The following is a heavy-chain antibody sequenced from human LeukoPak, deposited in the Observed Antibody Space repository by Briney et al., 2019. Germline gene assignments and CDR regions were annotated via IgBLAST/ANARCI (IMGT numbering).Heavy chain of an antibody. V-gene: IGHV4-59*01. CDR2: IYYSGST. CDR3: ARDVEGITGAFDI. Sequence: SETLSLTCTVSGGSISSYYWSWIRQPPGKGLEWIGYIYYSGSTNYNPSLKSRVTISVDTSKNQFSLKLSSVTAADTAVYYCARDVEGITGAFDIWGQGTMVTVSS. D-gene: IGHD5-24*01. J-gene: IGHJ3*02. CDR1: GGSISSYY.